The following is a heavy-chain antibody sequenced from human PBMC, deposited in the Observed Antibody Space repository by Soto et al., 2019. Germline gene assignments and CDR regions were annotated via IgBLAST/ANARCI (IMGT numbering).Heavy chain of an antibody. CDR1: GFTFDDYA. J-gene: IGHJ4*02. D-gene: IGHD6-6*01. V-gene: IGHV3-9*01. Sequence: EVQLVESGGGLVQPGRSLRLSCAASGFTFDDYAMHWVRQAPGKGLEWVSSINWNSGSIGYADSVKGRFTISRDNAKNSLYLQLHSLRAEDTALYYCAKDDYSSSSGMDYWGQGTLVTGSS. CDR2: INWNSGSI. CDR3: AKDDYSSSSGMDY.